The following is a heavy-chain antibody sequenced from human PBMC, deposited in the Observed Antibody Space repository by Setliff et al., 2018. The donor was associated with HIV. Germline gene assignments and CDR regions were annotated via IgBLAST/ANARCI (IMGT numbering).Heavy chain of an antibody. CDR3: ARQGAGYYYDRSEYYTGNGFDM. Sequence: SETLSLTCTVSGGSISNGDHYWAWIRQSPGKGLEWIGYIYYTGDTYYRSSLESRVTISVDTSNNQFSLRLKSVTAADTAVYYCARQGAGYYYDRSEYYTGNGFDMWGQGTMVTVSS. V-gene: IGHV4-30-4*08. J-gene: IGHJ3*02. CDR1: GGSISNGDHY. D-gene: IGHD3-22*01. CDR2: IYYTGDT.